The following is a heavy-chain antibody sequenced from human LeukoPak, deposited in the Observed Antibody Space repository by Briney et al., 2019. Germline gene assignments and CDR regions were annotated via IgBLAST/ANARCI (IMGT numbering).Heavy chain of an antibody. D-gene: IGHD3-3*01. CDR1: GFTFSSSA. J-gene: IGHJ4*02. CDR2: ISASGGST. CDR3: AKVTSYDFWSGYYWFDY. V-gene: IGHV3-23*01. Sequence: GGSLRLSCAASGFTFSSSAMSWVRLVPGKGLEWVSGISASGGSTSYADSVRGRFTISRDNSKNTLYVQMNSLRAEDTAVYYCAKVTSYDFWSGYYWFDYWGQGTLVTVSS.